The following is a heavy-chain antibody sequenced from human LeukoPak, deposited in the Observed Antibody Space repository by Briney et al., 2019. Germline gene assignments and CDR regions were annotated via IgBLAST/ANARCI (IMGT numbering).Heavy chain of an antibody. J-gene: IGHJ4*02. Sequence: SLETLSLTCTVSGGSISTYYWSWIRQPPGKGLEWIGYVYYSGSTNYNPSLKSRVTMSVDTSKNQFSLKLSSVTAADTAVYYCARDKTAMVSWGQGTLVTVSS. CDR2: VYYSGST. CDR1: GGSISTYY. CDR3: ARDKTAMVS. V-gene: IGHV4-59*01. D-gene: IGHD5-18*01.